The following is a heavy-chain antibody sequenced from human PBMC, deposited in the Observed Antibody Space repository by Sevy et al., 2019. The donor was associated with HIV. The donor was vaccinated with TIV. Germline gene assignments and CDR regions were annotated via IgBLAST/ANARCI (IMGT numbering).Heavy chain of an antibody. CDR1: GFSFISYA. V-gene: IGHV3-23*01. Sequence: GGSLRLSCAASGFSFISYAMNWVRQAPGKGLEWVSAISGSDGATYYADSVKGRFSISRDNSKNTLYLQMDSLRAEDTAVYYCAKDIVAVVGDAFDIWGQGIMVTVSS. D-gene: IGHD2-15*01. J-gene: IGHJ3*02. CDR2: ISGSDGAT. CDR3: AKDIVAVVGDAFDI.